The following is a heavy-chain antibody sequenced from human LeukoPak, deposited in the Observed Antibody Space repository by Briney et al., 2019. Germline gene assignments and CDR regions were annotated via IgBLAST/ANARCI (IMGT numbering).Heavy chain of an antibody. J-gene: IGHJ5*02. CDR1: GGSVSSYY. CDR3: ARDAGGSFRHWFDP. Sequence: SETLSLTCTVSGGSVSSYYWSWIRQPAGKGLEWIGRIYTSGSTNYNPSLKSRVTMSVDTSKNQFSLKLSSVTAADTAVYYCARDAGGSFRHWFDPWGQGTLVTVSS. CDR2: IYTSGST. V-gene: IGHV4-4*07. D-gene: IGHD1-26*01.